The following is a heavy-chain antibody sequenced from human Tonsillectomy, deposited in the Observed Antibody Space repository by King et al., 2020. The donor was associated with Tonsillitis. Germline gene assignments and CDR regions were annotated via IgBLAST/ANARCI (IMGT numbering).Heavy chain of an antibody. D-gene: IGHD6-19*01. CDR3: TKGPPWLVLVGY. J-gene: IGHJ4*02. Sequence: EVQLVESGGGLVKPGGSLRLSCAASGFIFSNAWMTWVRQAPGKGLEWVGGIKSKTDGGETDYAAPVKGRFTISRDDSKNTLYLQMNSRKTEDTAVYYCTKGPPWLVLVGYWGQGTLVTVSS. V-gene: IGHV3-15*01. CDR2: IKSKTDGGET. CDR1: GFIFSNAW.